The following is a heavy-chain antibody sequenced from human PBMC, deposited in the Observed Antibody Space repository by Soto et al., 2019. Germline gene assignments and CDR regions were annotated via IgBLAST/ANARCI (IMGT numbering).Heavy chain of an antibody. CDR3: AKDLRYYGSGRPTEFDS. Sequence: SETLSLTCAVSGVSISSGNWWTWVRQTPQRGLEYIGEIFHDGTANYYPSFERRVAISVDTSKNQFSLQMNSLRAEDTALYYCAKDLRYYGSGRPTEFDSWGQGTLVTVSS. D-gene: IGHD3-10*01. V-gene: IGHV4-4*02. CDR1: GVSISSGNW. J-gene: IGHJ4*02. CDR2: IFHDGTA.